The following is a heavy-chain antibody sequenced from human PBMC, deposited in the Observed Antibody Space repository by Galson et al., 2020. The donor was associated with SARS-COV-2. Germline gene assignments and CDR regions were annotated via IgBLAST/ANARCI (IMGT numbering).Heavy chain of an antibody. J-gene: IGHJ4*02. CDR2: IYPTGNT. Sequence: GSLRLSCAASGFTVSSRYISWVRQAPGKGLEWVSLIYPTGNTFYADSIKGRFTVSRDNSRNTLFLQMNSLRAEDTAVYYCLREGDTINQDYWGQGTLVTVSS. V-gene: IGHV3-53*01. CDR1: GFTVSSRY. D-gene: IGHD3-10*01. CDR3: LREGDTINQDY.